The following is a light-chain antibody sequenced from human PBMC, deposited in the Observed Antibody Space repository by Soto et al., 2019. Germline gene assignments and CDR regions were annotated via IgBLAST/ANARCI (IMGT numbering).Light chain of an antibody. CDR3: QTWGTGLLV. CDR2: VNSDGSH. Sequence: QSVLTQSPAASASLGASVKLTCTLSSGHSSYAIAWHQQQPEKGPRYLMKVNSDGSHTKGDGIPDRFSGSSSGAERYLTISSLQSEDEADYYCQTWGTGLLVFSGGTKLTVL. V-gene: IGLV4-69*01. CDR1: SGHSSYA. J-gene: IGLJ3*02.